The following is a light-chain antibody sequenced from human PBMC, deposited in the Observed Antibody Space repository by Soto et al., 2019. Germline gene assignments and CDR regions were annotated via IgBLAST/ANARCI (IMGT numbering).Light chain of an antibody. CDR2: WAS. Sequence: EIVMTQSPDSLAVSLGERATINCKSSQSVLYSSSNKDYLAWYQQKPGQPPKLLFYWASTRESGVPDRFSGCGSWTDFNFTISSLQAEDVSMYYCQQYYNTPLTFGGGTKVEIK. V-gene: IGKV4-1*01. J-gene: IGKJ4*01. CDR3: QQYYNTPLT. CDR1: QSVLYSSSNKDY.